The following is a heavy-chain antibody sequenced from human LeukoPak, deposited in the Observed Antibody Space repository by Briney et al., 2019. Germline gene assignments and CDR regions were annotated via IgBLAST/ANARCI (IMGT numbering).Heavy chain of an antibody. V-gene: IGHV3-74*01. J-gene: IGHJ4*02. CDR3: ARVDSNGWALEY. Sequence: GGSLRLSCAASGFTLSGFWMHWIRQAPGKGLMWLSRINRDGSSADYADSVKGRLTISRDNARSTLDLQMNSLRVEDTAVYYRARVDSNGWALEYWGQGTLVTVSS. CDR2: INRDGSSA. CDR1: GFTLSGFW. D-gene: IGHD3-22*01.